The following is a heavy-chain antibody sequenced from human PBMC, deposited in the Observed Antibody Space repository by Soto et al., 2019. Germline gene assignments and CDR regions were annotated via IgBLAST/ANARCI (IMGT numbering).Heavy chain of an antibody. CDR2: MNPNSGNT. CDR1: GYTFTSYD. D-gene: IGHD6-13*01. J-gene: IGHJ6*03. CDR3: ARAVGQQLAGAGESYYYYYYYMDV. Sequence: ASVKVSCKASGYTFTSYDINWVRQATGQGLEWMGWMNPNSGNTGYAQKFQGRVTMTRNTSISTAYMELSSLRSEDTAVYYCARAVGQQLAGAGESYYYYYYYMDVWGQGTTVTVSS. V-gene: IGHV1-8*01.